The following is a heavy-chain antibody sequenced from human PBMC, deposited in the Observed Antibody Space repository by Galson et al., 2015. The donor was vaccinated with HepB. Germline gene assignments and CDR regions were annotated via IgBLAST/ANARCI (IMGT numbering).Heavy chain of an antibody. Sequence: SCKASGGTFSSYAISWVRQAPGQGLEWMGGIIPIFGTANYAQKFQGRVTITADESTSTAYMELSSLRSEDTAVYYCAREISSPHRQPQGLYYYYYYMDGWGKGTTVTVSS. CDR2: IIPIFGTA. J-gene: IGHJ6*03. D-gene: IGHD3-3*02. CDR3: AREISSPHRQPQGLYYYYYYMDG. V-gene: IGHV1-69*01. CDR1: GGTFSSYA.